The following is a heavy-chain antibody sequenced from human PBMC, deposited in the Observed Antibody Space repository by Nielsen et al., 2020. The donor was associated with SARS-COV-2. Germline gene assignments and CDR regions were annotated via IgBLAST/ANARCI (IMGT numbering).Heavy chain of an antibody. CDR3: ARGKGRIAAAGTLGY. Sequence: ASVKVSCKASGYTFTSYAMHWVRQAPGQRLEWMGWINAGNGNTKYSQKFQGRVTITRDTSASTAYIELSSLRSEDTAVYYCARGKGRIAAAGTLGYWGQGTLVTVSS. D-gene: IGHD6-13*01. J-gene: IGHJ4*02. V-gene: IGHV1-3*01. CDR2: INAGNGNT. CDR1: GYTFTSYA.